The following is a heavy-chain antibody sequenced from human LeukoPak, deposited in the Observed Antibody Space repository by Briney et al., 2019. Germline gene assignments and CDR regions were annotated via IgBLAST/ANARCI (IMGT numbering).Heavy chain of an antibody. CDR1: GFSFRSYT. V-gene: IGHV3-23*01. CDR3: AKNLTEDYDGNADY. Sequence: GGSLRLSCAASGFSFRSYTMSWVRQAPGKGLEWVSSIRDDESNTYYADSVKGRFTISRDNPKNTLYLQMNSLRAEKTALYYCAKNLTEDYDGNADYWGQGNPVTASS. D-gene: IGHD4-23*01. J-gene: IGHJ4*02. CDR2: IRDDESNT.